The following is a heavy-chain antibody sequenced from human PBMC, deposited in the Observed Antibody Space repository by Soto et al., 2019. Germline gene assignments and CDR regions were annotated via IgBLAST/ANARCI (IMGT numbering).Heavy chain of an antibody. V-gene: IGHV3-48*03. CDR2: INSGGTSI. J-gene: IGHJ4*03. CDR1: GFTVTNYE. Sequence: PGGSLRLSCAVSGFTVTNYEMSWVRQAPGKGLEWVSYINSGGTSIKYADSVKGRFTISRDNARNSLYLQMNSLTDDDTAVYYCARENYGDAFDFWGQGTLVTVSS. CDR3: ARENYGDAFDF. D-gene: IGHD4-17*01.